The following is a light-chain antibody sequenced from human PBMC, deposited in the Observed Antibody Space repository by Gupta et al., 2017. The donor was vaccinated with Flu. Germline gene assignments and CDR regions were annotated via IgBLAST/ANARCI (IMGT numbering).Light chain of an antibody. Sequence: TCNDISSFNYVSWYQQEPGKAPKVIIYDVSNRPSGVSHRFSGSKSGNTASLTISGLQAEDEADYYCSSYTISSSYVFGTGTKVTVL. V-gene: IGLV2-14*04. CDR1: CNDISSFNY. CDR2: DVS. CDR3: SSYTISSSYV. J-gene: IGLJ1*01.